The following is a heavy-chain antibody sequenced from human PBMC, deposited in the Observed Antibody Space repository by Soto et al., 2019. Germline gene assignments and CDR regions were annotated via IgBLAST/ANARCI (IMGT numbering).Heavy chain of an antibody. CDR1: GFTFSSYSMN. Sequence: GSLRLSCAASGFTFSSYSMNWVRQAPGKGLEWIGSIYYSGSTFYNPSLKSRVTVSIDTSKNQFSLKLSSVTAADTAVYYCARWEYADVDLTHWYFDLWGRGSLVTVSS. J-gene: IGHJ2*01. CDR3: ARWEYADVDLTHWYFDL. D-gene: IGHD1-26*01. CDR2: IYYSGST. V-gene: IGHV4-59*05.